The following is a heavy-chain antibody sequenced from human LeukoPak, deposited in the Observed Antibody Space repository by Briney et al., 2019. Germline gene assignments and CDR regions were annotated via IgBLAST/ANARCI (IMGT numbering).Heavy chain of an antibody. J-gene: IGHJ6*02. CDR1: GGSFTDYF. D-gene: IGHD3-22*01. CDR2: INDYTGDT. CDR3: ARGRIAKIVVVHSFSYGMDV. V-gene: IGHV4-34*01. Sequence: SEALSLTCTVFGGSFTDYFWTWIRHSPGKGLEWIGEINDYTGDTNYNPSLNSRVSIYLEKSKNQFSLELRSVTAADTAVYYCARGRIAKIVVVHSFSYGMDVWGQGTTVTVSS.